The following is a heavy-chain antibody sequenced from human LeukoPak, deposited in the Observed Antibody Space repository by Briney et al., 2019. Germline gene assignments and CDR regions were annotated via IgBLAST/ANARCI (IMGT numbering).Heavy chain of an antibody. CDR3: ARDHHRRLYDSQARDTFDI. V-gene: IGHV3-21*01. J-gene: IGHJ3*02. Sequence: PGESLRLSCAASGFTFSSYSMNWVRQAPGKGLEWVSSISSSSSYIYYADSVKGRFTISRDNAKNSLYLQMNSLRAEDTAVYYCARDHHRRLYDSQARDTFDIWGQGTMVTVSS. D-gene: IGHD3-22*01. CDR1: GFTFSSYS. CDR2: ISSSSSYI.